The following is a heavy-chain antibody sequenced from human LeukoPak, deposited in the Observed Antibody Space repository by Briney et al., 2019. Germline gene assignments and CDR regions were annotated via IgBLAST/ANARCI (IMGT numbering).Heavy chain of an antibody. V-gene: IGHV3-23*01. D-gene: IGHD3-22*01. CDR3: AKSEVSSGPPIDY. CDR2: ISGGGGST. J-gene: IGHJ4*02. Sequence: GGSLRLSCAASGFTFSSYAMSWVRQAPGKGLEWVSAISGGGGSTDYADSVKGRLTISRDNSKNTLSLQMNSLRAEDTAIYYCAKSEVSSGPPIDYWGQGTLVTVSS. CDR1: GFTFSSYA.